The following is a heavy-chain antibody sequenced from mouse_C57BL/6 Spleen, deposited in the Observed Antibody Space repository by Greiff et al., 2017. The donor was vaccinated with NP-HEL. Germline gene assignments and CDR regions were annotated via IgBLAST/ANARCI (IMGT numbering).Heavy chain of an antibody. J-gene: IGHJ4*01. CDR2: ISGGGGNT. V-gene: IGHV5-9*01. CDR1: GFTFSSYT. CDR3: ARHPYYDSSSYAMDY. Sequence: EVMLVESGGGLVKPGGSLKLSCAASGFTFSSYTMSWVRQTPEKRLEWVATISGGGGNTYYPDSVKGRFTISRDNAKITLYLQMSSLRSEDTALYYCARHPYYDSSSYAMDYWGQGTSVTVSS. D-gene: IGHD1-1*01.